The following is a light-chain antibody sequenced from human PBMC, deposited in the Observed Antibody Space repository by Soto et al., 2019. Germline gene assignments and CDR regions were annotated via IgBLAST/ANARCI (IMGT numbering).Light chain of an antibody. V-gene: IGLV1-47*02. CDR3: AAWDDSLSAGV. CDR1: SSNIGSNY. CDR2: SNN. Sequence: QSVLTQPPSASGTPGQRVTISCSGSSSNIGSNYVYWYQQLPGTAPKLLIYSNNQRPSEVPDRFSGSKSGTSASLAISGLRSEDEADYYCAAWDDSLSAGVFGGGTKLTVL. J-gene: IGLJ3*02.